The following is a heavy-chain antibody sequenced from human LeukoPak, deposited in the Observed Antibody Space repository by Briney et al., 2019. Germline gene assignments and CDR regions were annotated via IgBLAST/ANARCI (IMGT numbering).Heavy chain of an antibody. D-gene: IGHD4-4*01. CDR1: GFNFNIYA. Sequence: GSLRLSCTTSGFNFNIYAMSWVRQAPGKGLEWVSIMTASGRSTYYADSVKGRFTISRDNSENTVYLQMDSLRAADTAAYYCARLHDRRTFDYWGQGTLVTVSS. V-gene: IGHV3-23*01. J-gene: IGHJ4*02. CDR3: ARLHDRRTFDY. CDR2: MTASGRST.